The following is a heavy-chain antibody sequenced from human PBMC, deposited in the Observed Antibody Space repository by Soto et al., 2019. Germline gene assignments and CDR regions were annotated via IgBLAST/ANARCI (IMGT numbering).Heavy chain of an antibody. Sequence: EVQLLESGGGLVQPGGSLRLSCAASGFTFSSYAMSWVRQAPGKGLECVSTISSGGGTYYADSVKGRLTISRDNSKNSLYLQMSSLRADDTAVYYCAKASATGKSDGMDVWGQGTTVTVSS. D-gene: IGHD7-27*01. V-gene: IGHV3-23*01. CDR2: ISSGGGT. CDR3: AKASATGKSDGMDV. J-gene: IGHJ6*02. CDR1: GFTFSSYA.